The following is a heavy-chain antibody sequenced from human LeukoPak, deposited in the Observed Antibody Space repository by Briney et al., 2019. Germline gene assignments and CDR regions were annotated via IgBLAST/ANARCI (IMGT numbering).Heavy chain of an antibody. CDR1: GFTFSSYA. CDR2: IGGSGDST. V-gene: IGHV3-23*01. J-gene: IGHJ4*02. CDR3: AKGSAVADIYFDY. Sequence: GRSLRLSCAASGFTFSSYAMHWVRQAPGKGLEWVSAIGGSGDSTYYADSVKGRFTISRDNSKNTLYLQMNSLRAEDTAVYYCAKGSAVADIYFDYWGQGTLVTVSS. D-gene: IGHD6-19*01.